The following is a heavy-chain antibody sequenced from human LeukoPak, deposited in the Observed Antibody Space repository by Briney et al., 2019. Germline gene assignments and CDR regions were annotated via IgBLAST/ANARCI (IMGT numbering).Heavy chain of an antibody. J-gene: IGHJ3*01. CDR1: GFSFSNHW. D-gene: IGHD3-16*01. Sequence: LPGGSLRLSCAASGFSFSNHWMHWVRQVPGKGLVWVSRITGDGSSTSYADSVKGRFSISRDNDKNTVYLQMISLRVEATAVYYCASDRGGWTFWGQGTMVTVSS. CDR3: ASDRGGWTF. V-gene: IGHV3-74*01. CDR2: ITGDGSST.